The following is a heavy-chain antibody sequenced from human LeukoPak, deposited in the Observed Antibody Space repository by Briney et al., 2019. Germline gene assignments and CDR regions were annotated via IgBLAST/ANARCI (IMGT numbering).Heavy chain of an antibody. D-gene: IGHD3-9*01. CDR3: ARSLRYFDWLPHFDY. V-gene: IGHV3-30-3*01. CDR2: ISYDGSNK. J-gene: IGHJ4*02. CDR1: GFTFSSYA. Sequence: PGGSLRPSCAASGFTFSSYAMHWVRQAPGKGLEWVAVISYDGSNKYYADSVKGRFTISRDNSKNTLYLQMNSLRAEDTAVYYCARSLRYFDWLPHFDYWGQGTLVTVSS.